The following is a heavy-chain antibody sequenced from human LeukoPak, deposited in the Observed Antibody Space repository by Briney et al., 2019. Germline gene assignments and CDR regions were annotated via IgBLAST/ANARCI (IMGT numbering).Heavy chain of an antibody. V-gene: IGHV3-48*03. Sequence: GGPLRLSCAASGFTFSTYEMNWVRQAPGKGLEWVSFISTSATTIYYADSVKGRFTISRDNAENSLYLQMNSLRPEDTAVYYCARVIWGIAAALDVWGQGTMDTVSS. D-gene: IGHD6-25*01. CDR1: GFTFSTYE. CDR2: ISTSATTI. CDR3: ARVIWGIAAALDV. J-gene: IGHJ3*01.